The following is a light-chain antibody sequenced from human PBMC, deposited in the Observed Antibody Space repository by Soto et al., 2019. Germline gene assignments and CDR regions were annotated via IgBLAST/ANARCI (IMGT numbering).Light chain of an antibody. Sequence: QSVLTQPRSVSGSPGQSVTISCTGTSSDVGGYNYVSWYQQHPGKAPKLMIYDVSKRPSGVPDRFSGSKSGNTASLTISGLQAEDEADYSCCSYAGSYTLWVFGGGTKVTVL. CDR1: SSDVGGYNY. J-gene: IGLJ3*02. CDR3: CSYAGSYTLWV. V-gene: IGLV2-11*01. CDR2: DVS.